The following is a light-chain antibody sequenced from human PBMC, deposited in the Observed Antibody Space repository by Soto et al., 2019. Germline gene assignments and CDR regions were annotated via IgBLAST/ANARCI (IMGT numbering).Light chain of an antibody. CDR3: GTWDSSMRAEV. V-gene: IGLV1-51*01. Sequence: QSVLTQPPSVSAAPGQKVTISCSGSSSNIGECYVFWYHQVLGTAPPLLIHDTSERPSGMPDRFFGSKSGTSATLGITGRQTGDEADYYCGTWDSSMRAEVFGGGTKLTVL. J-gene: IGLJ3*02. CDR1: SSNIGECY. CDR2: DTS.